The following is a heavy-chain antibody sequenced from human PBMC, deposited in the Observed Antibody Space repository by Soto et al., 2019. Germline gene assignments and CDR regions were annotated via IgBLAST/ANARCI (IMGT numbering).Heavy chain of an antibody. D-gene: IGHD1-26*01. Sequence: EVQLLESGGGLVQSGGSLRLSCAASGFTFSSYGMSWVRQAPGKGLEWVSTISGTGGTTYYPDSVKGRFTISRDNSKNTLYLQMNSLRAQDTAVYYCAKDGWTVSGSYYGAVDCWGQGTLVTVSS. CDR3: AKDGWTVSGSYYGAVDC. CDR1: GFTFSSYG. CDR2: ISGTGGTT. J-gene: IGHJ4*02. V-gene: IGHV3-23*01.